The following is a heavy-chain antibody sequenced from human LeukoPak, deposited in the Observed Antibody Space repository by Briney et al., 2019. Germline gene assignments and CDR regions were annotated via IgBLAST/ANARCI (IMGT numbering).Heavy chain of an antibody. CDR3: ARGRGSGHKETWFAP. D-gene: IGHD6-19*01. CDR2: MNPNSGNT. J-gene: IGHJ5*02. V-gene: IGHV1-8*01. Sequence: GASVKVPCKASGYTFTTYDINWVRQATGQGLEWMGWMNPNSGNTGYTQKFQGRVTMTRNTSISTAYMELSSLRSEDTAVDYCARGRGSGHKETWFAPWGQGTLVTVSS. CDR1: GYTFTTYD.